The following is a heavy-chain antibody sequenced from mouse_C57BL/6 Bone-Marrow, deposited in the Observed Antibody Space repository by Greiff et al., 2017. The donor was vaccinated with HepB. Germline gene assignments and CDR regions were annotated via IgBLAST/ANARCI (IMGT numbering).Heavy chain of an antibody. CDR2: IYPGGGYT. CDR1: GYTFTNYW. Sequence: QVQLKESGAELVRPGPSVKMSCKASGYTFTNYWIGWAKQRPGHGLEWIGDIYPGGGYTNYNEKFKGKATLTADKSSSTAYMQFSSLTSEDSAIYYCARTGIYWYFDVWGTGTTVTVSS. J-gene: IGHJ1*03. D-gene: IGHD4-1*01. CDR3: ARTGIYWYFDV. V-gene: IGHV1-63*01.